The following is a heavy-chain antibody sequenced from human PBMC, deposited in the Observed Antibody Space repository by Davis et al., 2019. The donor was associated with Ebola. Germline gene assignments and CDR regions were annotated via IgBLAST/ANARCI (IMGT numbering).Heavy chain of an antibody. J-gene: IGHJ4*02. D-gene: IGHD2-2*03. CDR2: IKTKNDGVTT. V-gene: IGHV3-15*01. CDR1: GFIFTNAW. Sequence: GESLKISCAASGFIFTNAWMSWVRQAPGKGLEWVGLIKTKNDGVTTDYAEPVKGRFTISRDDSKSIAYLQMNSLKTEDTAVYYCTRVMDIVLVPAAMGLDYWGQGTLVTVSS. CDR3: TRVMDIVLVPAAMGLDY.